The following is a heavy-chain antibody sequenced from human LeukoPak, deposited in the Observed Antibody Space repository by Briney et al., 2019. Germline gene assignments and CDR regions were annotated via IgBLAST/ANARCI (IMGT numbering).Heavy chain of an antibody. D-gene: IGHD3-22*01. V-gene: IGHV3-23*01. CDR1: GFTFSSYA. CDR3: AKDRVPNYYYDSSGYYYFDY. J-gene: IGHJ4*02. Sequence: TGGSLRLSCAASGFTFSSYAMSWVRQAPGKGLEWVSAIRGSGGSTYYADSVKGRFTISRDNSKNTLYLQMNSLRAEDTAVYYCAKDRVPNYYYDSSGYYYFDYWGQGTLVTVSS. CDR2: IRGSGGST.